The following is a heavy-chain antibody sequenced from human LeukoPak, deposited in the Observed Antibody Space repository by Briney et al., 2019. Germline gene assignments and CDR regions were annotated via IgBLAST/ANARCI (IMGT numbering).Heavy chain of an antibody. D-gene: IGHD3-3*01. Sequence: GGSLRLSCAASGFMFSDYYMDWVRQAPGKGLEWVSYISSSSSTIYYADSVKGRFTISRDNAKNSLYLQMNSLRAEDTAVYYCAGDLDFWSGYYTGVFDYWGQGTLVTVSS. V-gene: IGHV3-48*01. J-gene: IGHJ4*02. CDR1: GFMFSDYY. CDR3: AGDLDFWSGYYTGVFDY. CDR2: ISSSSSTI.